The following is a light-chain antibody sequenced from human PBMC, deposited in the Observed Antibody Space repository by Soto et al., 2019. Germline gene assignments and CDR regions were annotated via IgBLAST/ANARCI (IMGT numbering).Light chain of an antibody. Sequence: EIVLTQSPGTLSLSPGERATLSCRASQSVSSYLAWYQQKLGQAPRLLISGASGRATGIPDRFSGGGSGTDFTLTISRLEPEDFAVYYCQQYGSSPGTFGGGTKVDIK. CDR3: QQYGSSPGT. J-gene: IGKJ4*01. V-gene: IGKV3-20*01. CDR1: QSVSSY. CDR2: GAS.